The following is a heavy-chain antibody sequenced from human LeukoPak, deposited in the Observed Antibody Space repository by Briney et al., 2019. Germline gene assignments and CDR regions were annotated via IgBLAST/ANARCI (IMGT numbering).Heavy chain of an antibody. CDR1: VFTFSSYW. CDR2: IKQDGSEK. Sequence: GGSLRLSCAASVFTFSSYWMSWVRQAPGKGLEWVANIKQDGSEKYYVDSVKGRFTISRDNAKNSLYLQMNSLRAENTAVYYCARGPTFFDYWGRGTLVTVSS. CDR3: ARGPTFFDY. V-gene: IGHV3-7*01. J-gene: IGHJ4*02.